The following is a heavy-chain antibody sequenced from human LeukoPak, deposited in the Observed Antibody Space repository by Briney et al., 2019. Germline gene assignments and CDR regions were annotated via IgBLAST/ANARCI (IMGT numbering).Heavy chain of an antibody. CDR2: ISSSSSTI. D-gene: IGHD3-3*02. J-gene: IGHJ4*02. V-gene: IGHV3-48*01. CDR1: GFTFSSYS. CDR3: ASPHLY. Sequence: PGGSLRLSCAASGFTFSSYSMKWVRQAPGKGLEWVSYISSSSSTIYYADSVKGRFTISRDNAKNSLYLQMNSLRAEDTAVYYCASPHLYWGQGTLVTVSS.